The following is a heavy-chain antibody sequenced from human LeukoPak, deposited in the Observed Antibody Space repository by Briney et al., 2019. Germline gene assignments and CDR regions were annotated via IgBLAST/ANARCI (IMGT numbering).Heavy chain of an antibody. V-gene: IGHV4-39*07. CDR2: IYYFGSA. D-gene: IGHD6-13*01. CDR3: ARVAAAAVSWFDP. Sequence: SETLSLTCTVSGASIRTSTYFWGWIRQPPGKGLEWIGNIYYFGSATYNPSLKSRVTISVDTSKNQFSLKLSSVTAADTAVYYCARVAAAAVSWFDPWGQGTLVTVSS. CDR1: GASIRTSTYF. J-gene: IGHJ5*02.